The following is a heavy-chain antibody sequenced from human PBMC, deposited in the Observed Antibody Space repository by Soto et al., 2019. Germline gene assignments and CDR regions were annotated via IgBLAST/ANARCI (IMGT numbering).Heavy chain of an antibody. CDR1: GFTFDDYT. CDR3: AKGGIVATLPVDY. D-gene: IGHD5-12*01. V-gene: IGHV3-43*01. CDR2: ISWDGGST. Sequence: EVQLVESGGVVVQPGGSLRLSCAASGFTFDDYTMHWVRQAPGKGLEWVSLISWDGGSTYYADSVKGRFTISSDNSKNSLYLQMNSLRTEDTALYYCAKGGIVATLPVDYWGQGTLVTVSS. J-gene: IGHJ4*02.